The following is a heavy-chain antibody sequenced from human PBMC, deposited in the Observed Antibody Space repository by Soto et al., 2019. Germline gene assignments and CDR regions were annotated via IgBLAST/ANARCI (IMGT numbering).Heavy chain of an antibody. Sequence: GGSLRLSCAASGFTFSSYGMHWVRQAPGKGLEWVAVIWYDGSNKYYADSVKGRFTISRDNSKNTLYLQMNSLRAEDTAVYYCARGPYYYGSGSYLFDYWGQGTLVTVS. J-gene: IGHJ4*02. CDR3: ARGPYYYGSGSYLFDY. V-gene: IGHV3-33*01. D-gene: IGHD3-10*01. CDR2: IWYDGSNK. CDR1: GFTFSSYG.